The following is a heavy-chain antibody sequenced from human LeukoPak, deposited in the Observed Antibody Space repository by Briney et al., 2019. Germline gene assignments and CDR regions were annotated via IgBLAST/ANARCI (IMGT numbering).Heavy chain of an antibody. J-gene: IGHJ3*01. V-gene: IGHV4-59*01. CDR1: GGSISSYY. Sequence: SETLSLTCTVSGGSISSYYWSWIRQPPGKGLEWIGYIYYSGNTYYNPSLKSRVTVSVDTSKNQFSLKVNSVTAADTAVYYCARTKPLDSFDFWGKGTLVTVSS. CDR2: IYYSGNT. CDR3: ARTKPLDSFDF.